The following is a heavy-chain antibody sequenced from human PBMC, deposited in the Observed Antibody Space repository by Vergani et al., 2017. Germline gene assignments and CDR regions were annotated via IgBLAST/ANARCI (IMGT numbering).Heavy chain of an antibody. CDR1: GGTFSSYA. CDR2: IIPIFGTA. V-gene: IGHV1-69*01. D-gene: IGHD3-22*01. J-gene: IGHJ4*02. CDR3: ARGENYYDSSGYYPPSFDY. Sequence: QVQLVQSGAEVKKPGSSVKVSCKASGGTFSSYAISWVRQAPGQGLEWMGGIIPIFGTANYAQKFQGRVTITADESTSTAYMELSRLRSEDTAVYYCARGENYYDSSGYYPPSFDYWGQGTLVTVSS.